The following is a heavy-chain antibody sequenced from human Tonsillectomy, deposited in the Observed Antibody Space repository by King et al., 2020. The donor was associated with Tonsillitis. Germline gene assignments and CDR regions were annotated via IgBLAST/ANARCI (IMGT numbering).Heavy chain of an antibody. J-gene: IGHJ3*02. Sequence: VQLVQSGGGLVQPGGSLRLSCAASGYTFSRYWMSWVRQAPGKGLEWVANIKEDGSEKYYVDSVRGRFTMSRNNAKHSLYLQINILRDEDTAVYYCARDLDCGGDCSTGAFDIWGQGTMVTVSS. CDR3: ARDLDCGGDCSTGAFDI. CDR2: IKEDGSEK. V-gene: IGHV3-7*01. CDR1: GYTFSRYW. D-gene: IGHD2-21*02.